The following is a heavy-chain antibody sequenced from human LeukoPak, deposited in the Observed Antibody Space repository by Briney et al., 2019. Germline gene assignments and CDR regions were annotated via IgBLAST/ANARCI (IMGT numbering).Heavy chain of an antibody. V-gene: IGHV3-23*01. CDR2: VSGSGGST. CDR1: GFTFSSYA. J-gene: IGHJ4*02. CDR3: AKDPTWWGRRSSWYVY. Sequence: GGSLRLSCAASGFTFSSYAMSWLRQAPGQGLEWFSAVSGSGGSTSYADSVKGRFTIYRYNCKNTLYLQMNSLRAEDTAVYSSAKDPTWWGRRSSWYVYWGQGTLGTGSS. D-gene: IGHD6-13*01.